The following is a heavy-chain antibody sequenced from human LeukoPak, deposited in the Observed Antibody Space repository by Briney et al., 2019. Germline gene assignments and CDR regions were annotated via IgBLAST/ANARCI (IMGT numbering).Heavy chain of an antibody. CDR3: ARDSTSNWSFDY. V-gene: IGHV3-53*01. D-gene: IGHD2-2*01. Sequence: GGSLRLFCAASGFTVSINYMSWVRQAPGKGLEWVSVIYSGYSTYYADSVKGRFNNSRDNSKNTIYLQMHSLRAEDTAVYYCARDSTSNWSFDYWGQGTLVTVSS. CDR2: IYSGYST. CDR1: GFTVSINY. J-gene: IGHJ4*02.